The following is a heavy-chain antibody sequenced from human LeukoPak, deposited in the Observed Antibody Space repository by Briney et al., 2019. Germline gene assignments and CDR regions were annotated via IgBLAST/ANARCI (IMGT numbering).Heavy chain of an antibody. CDR2: IYYSGST. Sequence: SETLSLTCTVSGGSISSSSYYWGWIRQPPGKGLEWIGSIYYSGSTYYNPSLKSRVTISVDTSKNQFSLKLSSVTAADTAVYYCARRARYCSGGSCYSDIFDYWGQGTLVTVSS. CDR3: ARRARYCSGGSCYSDIFDY. J-gene: IGHJ4*02. CDR1: GGSISSSSYY. D-gene: IGHD2-15*01. V-gene: IGHV4-39*07.